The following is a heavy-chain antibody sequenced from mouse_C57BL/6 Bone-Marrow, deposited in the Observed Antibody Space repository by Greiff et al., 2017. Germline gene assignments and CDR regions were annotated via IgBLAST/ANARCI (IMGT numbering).Heavy chain of an antibody. V-gene: IGHV5-9-1*02. J-gene: IGHJ4*01. CDR2: ISSGGDYI. CDR3: TRITTVVYYYAMDY. CDR1: GFTFSSYA. Sequence: EVTVVESGEGLVKPGGSLKLSCAASGFTFSSYAMSWVRQTPEKRLEWVAYISSGGDYIYYADTVKGRFTISRDNARNTLYLQMSSLKSEDTAMYYCTRITTVVYYYAMDYWGQGTSVTVSS. D-gene: IGHD1-1*01.